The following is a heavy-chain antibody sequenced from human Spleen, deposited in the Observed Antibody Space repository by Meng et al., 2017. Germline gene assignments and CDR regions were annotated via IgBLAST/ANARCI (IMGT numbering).Heavy chain of an antibody. CDR3: ARASIVVEVYGMDV. Sequence: EHIHKSGPGLGKPSQTPSLTCAISGESVSSNSAAWNWIRQSPSRGLEWLGRTYYRSKWYNDYAVSVKSRITINPDTSKNQFSLQLNSVTPEDTAVYYCARASIVVEVYGMDVWGQGTTVTVSS. J-gene: IGHJ6*02. CDR2: TYYRSKWYN. D-gene: IGHD3-22*01. V-gene: IGHV6-1*01. CDR1: GESVSSNSAA.